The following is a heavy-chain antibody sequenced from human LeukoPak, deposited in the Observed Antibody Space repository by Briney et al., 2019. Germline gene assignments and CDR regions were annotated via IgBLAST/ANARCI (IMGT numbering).Heavy chain of an antibody. D-gene: IGHD3/OR15-3a*01. CDR1: GFTFSDYQ. Sequence: GGSLRLSCTASGFTFSDYQMSWIRQAPGKGLEWVSSIRSSGSTMYYADSVKGRFTISRDNAKNSLYLQMNSLRAEDTALYYCARYVNLDRWGQGTLVTVSS. V-gene: IGHV3-11*01. J-gene: IGHJ4*02. CDR2: IRSSGSTM. CDR3: ARYVNLDR.